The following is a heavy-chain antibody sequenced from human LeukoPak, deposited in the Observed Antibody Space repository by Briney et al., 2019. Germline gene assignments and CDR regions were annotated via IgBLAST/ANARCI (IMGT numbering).Heavy chain of an antibody. V-gene: IGHV3-48*01. Sequence: PGGSLRLSCAASGFTFSTYSMNWVRQAPGKGLEWVSYISSSSSTIYYADSVKGRFTISRDSSKNTLYLQMNSLRAEDTAVYYCARKNAAASDYWGRGTLVTVSS. CDR3: ARKNAAASDY. CDR1: GFTFSTYS. CDR2: ISSSSSTI. D-gene: IGHD6-13*01. J-gene: IGHJ4*02.